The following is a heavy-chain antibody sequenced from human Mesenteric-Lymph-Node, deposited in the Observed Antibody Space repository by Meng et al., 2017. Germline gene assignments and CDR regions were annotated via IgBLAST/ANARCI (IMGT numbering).Heavy chain of an antibody. D-gene: IGHD1-1*01. V-gene: IGHV4-34*01. J-gene: IGHJ4*02. CDR1: GGSFSGYY. Sequence: SETLSLTCAVYGGSFSGYYWSWIRQPPGKGLEWIGEINHSGSTNYNPSLKSRVTISVDTSKNQFSLELTSVTAADTAVYYCARVILTGTARGYFDYCGQGTLVTVSS. CDR2: INHSGST. CDR3: ARVILTGTARGYFDY.